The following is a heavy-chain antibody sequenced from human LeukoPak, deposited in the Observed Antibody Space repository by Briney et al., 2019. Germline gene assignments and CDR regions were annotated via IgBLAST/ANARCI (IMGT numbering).Heavy chain of an antibody. CDR1: GGSISSSSYY. Sequence: SETLSLTCTVSGGSISSSSYYWGWIRQPPGKGLEWIGEINHSGSTNYNPSLKSRVTISVDTSKNQFSLKLSSVTAADTAVYYCAREYGGNSYRVIYFDYWGQGTLVTVSS. V-gene: IGHV4-39*07. D-gene: IGHD4-23*01. CDR2: INHSGST. CDR3: AREYGGNSYRVIYFDY. J-gene: IGHJ4*02.